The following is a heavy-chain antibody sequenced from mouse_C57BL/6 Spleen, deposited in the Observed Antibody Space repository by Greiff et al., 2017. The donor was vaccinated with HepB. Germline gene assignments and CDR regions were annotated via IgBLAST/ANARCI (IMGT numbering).Heavy chain of an antibody. V-gene: IGHV3-1*01. D-gene: IGHD1-1*01. CDR1: GYSITSGYD. J-gene: IGHJ2*01. CDR3: AREGYYGFDY. Sequence: VQLKESGPGMVKPSQSLSLTCTVTGYSITSGYDWHWIRHFPGNKLEWMGYISYSGSTNYNPSLKSRISITHDTSKNHFFLKLNSVTTEDTATYYCAREGYYGFDYWGQGTTLTVSS. CDR2: ISYSGST.